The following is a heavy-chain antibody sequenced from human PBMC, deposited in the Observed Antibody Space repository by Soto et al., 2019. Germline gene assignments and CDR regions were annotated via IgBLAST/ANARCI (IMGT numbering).Heavy chain of an antibody. Sequence: ASVKVSCKASGYTFTSYYMHWVRQAPGQGLEWMGIINPSGGSTSYAQKFQGRVTMTRDTSTSTVYMELSSLRSEDTAVYYCARDDPWTQEVYYFDYWGQGTLVTVSS. J-gene: IGHJ4*02. D-gene: IGHD1-20*01. CDR2: INPSGGST. CDR1: GYTFTSYY. CDR3: ARDDPWTQEVYYFDY. V-gene: IGHV1-46*03.